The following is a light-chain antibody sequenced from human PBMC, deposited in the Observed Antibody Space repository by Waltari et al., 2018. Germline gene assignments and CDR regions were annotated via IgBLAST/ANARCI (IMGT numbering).Light chain of an antibody. J-gene: IGKJ4*01. CDR1: QSISHW. V-gene: IGKV1-5*03. Sequence: DIQINQSSSNLSASVGGKGTITCRGSQSISHWLAWYQQKPGKAPKLLISKASSLEKEVPSRFSGSGSGTEFTLTITNLQPDDFATFYCQRYDDYPPTFGGGTKVEIK. CDR3: QRYDDYPPT. CDR2: KAS.